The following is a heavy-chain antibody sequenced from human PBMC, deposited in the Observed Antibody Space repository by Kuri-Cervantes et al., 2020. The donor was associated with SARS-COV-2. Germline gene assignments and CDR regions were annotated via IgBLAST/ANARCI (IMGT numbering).Heavy chain of an antibody. V-gene: IGHV4-59*01. CDR3: ARDGVAARLYYYYGMDV. CDR1: GGSISSYY. CDR2: IYYSGTT. Sequence: SETLSLTCTVSGGSISSYYWRWIRQPPGKGLEWIGYIYYSGTTNYNPPLKSRVTISVDTSKNQFSLKLSSVTAADTAVYYCARDGVAARLYYYYGMDVWGQGTTVTVSS. J-gene: IGHJ6*02. D-gene: IGHD6-6*01.